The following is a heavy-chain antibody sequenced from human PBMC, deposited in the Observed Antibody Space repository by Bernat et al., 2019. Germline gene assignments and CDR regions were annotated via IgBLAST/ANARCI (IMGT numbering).Heavy chain of an antibody. CDR2: IQSKADGGTT. CDR1: GFIFSNAW. D-gene: IGHD2-8*01. V-gene: IGHV3-15*01. J-gene: IGHJ3*02. Sequence: EVQLVESGGGLVKPGGSLRLSCAASGFIFSNAWMTWVRQAPGKGLEWVGRIQSKADGGTTDYAAPVKDRFTISRDDSKNTVYLQMNSLKIEDTAIYYCTHTSAATAKYAGAFDIWGQGTTVTVSS. CDR3: THTSAATAKYAGAFDI.